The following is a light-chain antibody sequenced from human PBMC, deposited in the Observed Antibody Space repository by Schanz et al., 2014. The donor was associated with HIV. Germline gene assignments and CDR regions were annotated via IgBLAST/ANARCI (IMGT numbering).Light chain of an antibody. J-gene: IGKJ3*01. Sequence: EIVLTQSPGTLSLSPGERATLSCRASQSVSSTYLAWYQQKPGQAPRLLIYGASSRATGIPDRFSGSGSGTDFTLTISSLEPEDFAVYYCHQRSNWPPGTFGPGTRVDIK. CDR1: QSVSSTY. CDR3: HQRSNWPPGT. V-gene: IGKV3D-20*02. CDR2: GAS.